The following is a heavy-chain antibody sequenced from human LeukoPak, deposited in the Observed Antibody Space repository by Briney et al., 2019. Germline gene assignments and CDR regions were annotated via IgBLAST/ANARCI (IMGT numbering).Heavy chain of an antibody. J-gene: IGHJ4*02. CDR2: ISGSGGST. Sequence: PGGSLRLSCAASGFTFSSYAMSWVRQAPGKGLEWVSAISGSGGSTYYADSAKGRFTISRDNSKNTLYLQMNSLRAEDTAVYYCAKASSPMIVVVTQDYWGQGTLVTVSS. CDR1: GFTFSSYA. CDR3: AKASSPMIVVVTQDY. D-gene: IGHD3-22*01. V-gene: IGHV3-23*01.